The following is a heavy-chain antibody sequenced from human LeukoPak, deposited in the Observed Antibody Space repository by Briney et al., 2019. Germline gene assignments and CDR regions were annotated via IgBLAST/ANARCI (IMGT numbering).Heavy chain of an antibody. J-gene: IGHJ3*02. CDR1: GGSISSSSYY. V-gene: IGHV4-39*07. Sequence: SETLSLTCTVSGGSISSSSYYWGWIRQPPGKGLEWIGSIYYSGSTYYNPSLKSRVTISVDTSKNQFSLKLSSVTAADTAVYYCARGGSEWLLLDAFDIRGQGTMVTVSS. D-gene: IGHD3-3*01. CDR2: IYYSGST. CDR3: ARGGSEWLLLDAFDI.